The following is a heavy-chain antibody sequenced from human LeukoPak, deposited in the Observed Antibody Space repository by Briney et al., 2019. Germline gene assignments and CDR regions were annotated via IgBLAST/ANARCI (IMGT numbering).Heavy chain of an antibody. CDR3: ARCPEYYYDSIDPVAYYFDY. V-gene: IGHV1-18*01. Sequence: ASVKVSCKASGYTFTSYGISWVRQAPGQGLEWMGWISAYNGNTNYAQKLQGRVTMTTDTSTSTAYMELRSLRSDDTAVYYCARCPEYYYDSIDPVAYYFDYWGQGTLVTVSS. CDR2: ISAYNGNT. CDR1: GYTFTSYG. D-gene: IGHD3-22*01. J-gene: IGHJ4*02.